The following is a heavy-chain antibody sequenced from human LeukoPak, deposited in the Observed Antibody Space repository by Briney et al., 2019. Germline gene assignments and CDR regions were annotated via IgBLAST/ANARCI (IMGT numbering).Heavy chain of an antibody. D-gene: IGHD7-27*01. CDR3: AARPGFYFDY. CDR1: GFLFSNSW. CDR2: INQDGSAK. V-gene: IGHV3-7*05. J-gene: IGHJ4*02. Sequence: GGSLRLSCADSGFLFSNSWMAWVRQAPGRGLEWLANINQDGSAKTCVDSVKGRFTISRDNAKNSLYLQMNSLRAEDTAVYYCAARPGFYFDYWGQGALVTVSS.